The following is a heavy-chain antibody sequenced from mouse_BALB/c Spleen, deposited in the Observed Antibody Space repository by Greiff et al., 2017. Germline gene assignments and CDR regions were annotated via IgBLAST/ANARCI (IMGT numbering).Heavy chain of an antibody. Sequence: EVKVVESGGGLVQPGGSLKLSCAASGFTFSSYTMSWVRQTPEKRLEWVAYISNGGGSTYYPDTVKGRFTISRDNAKNTLYLQMSSLKSEDTAMYYCARRITTAMDYWGQGTSVTVSS. V-gene: IGHV5-12-2*01. CDR3: ARRITTAMDY. J-gene: IGHJ4*01. D-gene: IGHD1-1*01. CDR1: GFTFSSYT. CDR2: ISNGGGST.